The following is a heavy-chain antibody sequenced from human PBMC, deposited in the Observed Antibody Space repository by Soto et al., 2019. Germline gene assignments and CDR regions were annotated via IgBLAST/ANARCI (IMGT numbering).Heavy chain of an antibody. V-gene: IGHV3-23*01. CDR1: GFTFSSYA. D-gene: IGHD3-9*01. Sequence: PGGSLRLSCAASGFTFSSYAMSWVRQAPGKGPEWVSAISGSGGNTWYADSVKGRFTISRDNSKNTLYLEMNSLRAEDMAVYYCVKGNIRTGFSDYWGQGTLVTVSS. J-gene: IGHJ4*02. CDR2: ISGSGGNT. CDR3: VKGNIRTGFSDY.